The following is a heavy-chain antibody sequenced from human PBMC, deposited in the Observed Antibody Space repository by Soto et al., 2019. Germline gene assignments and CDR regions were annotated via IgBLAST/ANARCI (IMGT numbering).Heavy chain of an antibody. V-gene: IGHV3-15*01. CDR3: TTDLTSYSRSWCHNYFDY. Sequence: GGSLRLSCAASGFTFSNAWMSWVRQAPGKGLEWVGRIKSKTDGGTTDYAAPVKGRFTISRDDSKNTLYLQMNSLKTEDTAVYYCTTDLTSYSRSWCHNYFDYWGQGTLVTVSS. CDR2: IKSKTDGGTT. CDR1: GFTFSNAW. J-gene: IGHJ4*02. D-gene: IGHD6-13*01.